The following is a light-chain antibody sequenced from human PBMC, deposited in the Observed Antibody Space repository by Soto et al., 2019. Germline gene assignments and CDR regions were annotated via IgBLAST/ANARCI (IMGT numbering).Light chain of an antibody. CDR2: EVS. CDR3: MQHIEYPIT. V-gene: IGKV2D-29*01. CDR1: QSLLHSDGKTY. J-gene: IGKJ5*01. Sequence: DIVLTQSPLSLPVNPGEPFSISCQSSQSLLHSDGKTYLSWYLQRPGQPLQLLIYEVSNRFSGVPDRFNGSGSGTDFTLKISRVEAEDVGVYYCMQHIEYPITFGQGTRLEIK.